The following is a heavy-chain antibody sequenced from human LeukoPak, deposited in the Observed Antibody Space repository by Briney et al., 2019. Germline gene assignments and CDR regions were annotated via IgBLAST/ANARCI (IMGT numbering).Heavy chain of an antibody. V-gene: IGHV1-69*05. CDR2: LIPLYGAT. J-gene: IGHJ6*03. CDR3: AVGDPFNYYMDL. D-gene: IGHD4-17*01. CDR1: GGTFSNYA. Sequence: SVKVSCKASGGTFSNYAISWVRQAPGQGLEWMGRLIPLYGATNYTQRFQGRITITTDESTTTAYMELSSLRSEDTAVYFCAVGDPFNYYMDLWGKGTTVTVFS.